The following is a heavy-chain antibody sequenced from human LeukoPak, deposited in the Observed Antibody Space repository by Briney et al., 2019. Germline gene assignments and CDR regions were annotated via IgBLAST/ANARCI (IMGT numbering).Heavy chain of an antibody. V-gene: IGHV1-18*01. J-gene: IGHJ5*02. CDR2: INTYNGKT. D-gene: IGHD3-22*01. Sequence: ASVKVSCTASGYTFTRYGITWVRQAPGQGLEWMGWINTYNGKTNYAQKLQGRVTMTTDTSTSTAYMELRSLRSDDTAVYYCARDLYRPYDSSGYVESSWFDPWGQGTLVTVSS. CDR3: ARDLYRPYDSSGYVESSWFDP. CDR1: GYTFTRYG.